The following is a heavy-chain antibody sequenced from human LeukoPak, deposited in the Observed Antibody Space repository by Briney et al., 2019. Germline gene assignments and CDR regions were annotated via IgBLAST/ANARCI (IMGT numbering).Heavy chain of an antibody. V-gene: IGHV3-43D*04. CDR1: GFTFDDYA. J-gene: IGHJ3*02. D-gene: IGHD3-22*01. CDR2: ISWGGGST. Sequence: GGSLRLSCAASGFTFDDYAMHWVRQAPGKGLEWVSLISWGGGSTYYADSVKGRFTISRDNSKNSLYLQMNSLRAEDTALYYCAKEGYYYDSSGSGAFDIWGQGTMVTVSS. CDR3: AKEGYYYDSSGSGAFDI.